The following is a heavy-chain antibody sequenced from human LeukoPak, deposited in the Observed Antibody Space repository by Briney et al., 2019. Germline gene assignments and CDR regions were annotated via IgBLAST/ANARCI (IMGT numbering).Heavy chain of an antibody. CDR3: AGTRTRHDAFDI. V-gene: IGHV4-59*01. J-gene: IGHJ3*02. CDR2: IYYSGST. Sequence: PSETLSLTCTVSGGSISSYYWSWIRQPPGKGLEWIGYIYYSGSTNYNSSLKSRVTISVDTSKNQFSLKLSSVTAADTAVYYCAGTRTRHDAFDIWGQGTMVTVSS. CDR1: GGSISSYY. D-gene: IGHD1-14*01.